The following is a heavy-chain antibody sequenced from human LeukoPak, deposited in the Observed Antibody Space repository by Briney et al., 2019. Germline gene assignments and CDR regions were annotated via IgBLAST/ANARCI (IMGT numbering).Heavy chain of an antibody. D-gene: IGHD4-11*01. Sequence: SETLSLTCTVSGGSINSYYWNWIRQPPGKGLEWIGYIYYSGSTNYNPSLRSRVTISVDTSKNQFSLKLSPVTAADTAVHYCARDYSKGGGFDFWGQGTLVTVSS. V-gene: IGHV4-59*01. CDR2: IYYSGST. CDR1: GGSINSYY. CDR3: ARDYSKGGGFDF. J-gene: IGHJ4*02.